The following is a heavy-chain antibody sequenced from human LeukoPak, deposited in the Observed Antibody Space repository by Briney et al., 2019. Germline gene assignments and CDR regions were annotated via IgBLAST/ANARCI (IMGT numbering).Heavy chain of an antibody. V-gene: IGHV4-4*07. Sequence: PSETLSLTCTVSGDSISSYYWSWIRQPADKGLEWIGHIYTSGSTNYYTSGSTDYNPSLKSRVTISLDRSKNQFSLKLSSVTAADTAVYYCAAFLSGTYWYFDYWGQGALVTVSS. CDR2: IYTSGST. J-gene: IGHJ4*02. D-gene: IGHD1-26*01. CDR1: GDSISSYY. CDR3: AAFLSGTYWYFDY.